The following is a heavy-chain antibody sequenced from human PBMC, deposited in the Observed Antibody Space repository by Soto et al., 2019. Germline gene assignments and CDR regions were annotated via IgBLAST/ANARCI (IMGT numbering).Heavy chain of an antibody. J-gene: IGHJ4*02. D-gene: IGHD2-15*01. CDR3: AKSGSYDENFDY. CDR1: GGSISSGGYY. CDR2: IYYSGST. V-gene: IGHV4-31*03. Sequence: SETLSLTCTVSGGSISSGGYYWSWIRQHPGKGLEWIGYIYYSGSTYYNPSLKSRVTISVDTSKNQFSLKLSSVTAADTAVYYCAKSGSYDENFDYWGQGNLVTVSS.